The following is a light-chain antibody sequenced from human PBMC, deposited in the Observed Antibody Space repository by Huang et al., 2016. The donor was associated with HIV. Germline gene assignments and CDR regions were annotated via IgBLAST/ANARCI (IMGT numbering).Light chain of an antibody. CDR1: QSVLYTSNNKSH. CDR2: WAS. Sequence: DTVLTQSPDSLAVSLGETATINCKSSQSVLYTSNNKSHLAWYQQKPGQSPRLLIYWASTRESVVPDRFSGSGSGTDFTLTIRSLQAEDVAVYYCQQYYSSPLYTFGQGTKLEIK. CDR3: QQYYSSPLYT. J-gene: IGKJ2*01. V-gene: IGKV4-1*01.